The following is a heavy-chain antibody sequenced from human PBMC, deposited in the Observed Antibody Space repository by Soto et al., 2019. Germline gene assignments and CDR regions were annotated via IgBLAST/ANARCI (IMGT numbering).Heavy chain of an antibody. V-gene: IGHV4-59*01. CDR3: ARIHRYCSGGSCSAFDS. CDR1: GDSISNYD. J-gene: IGHJ4*02. CDR2: IYYSGST. D-gene: IGHD2-15*01. Sequence: SETLSLTCTVSGDSISNYDWSWIRQPPGKGLEWIGYIYYSGSTNYNPSLKSRVTISVDTSKNHFSLKLSSVTAADTAVYYCARIHRYCSGGSCSAFDSWGQGTLVTVSS.